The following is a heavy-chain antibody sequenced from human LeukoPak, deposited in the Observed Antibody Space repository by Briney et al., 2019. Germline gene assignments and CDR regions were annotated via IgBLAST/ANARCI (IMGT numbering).Heavy chain of an antibody. D-gene: IGHD2-2*01. Sequence: SETLSLTCSVSGGSISSYYWNWIRQPAGKGLEWIGRLYISGSTDYNPSLKSRVTMSVDTSKNQFSLKLSSVTAADTAVYYCARAAGHCSSTSCYYYYGMDVWGQGTTVTVSS. CDR1: GGSISSYY. CDR3: ARAAGHCSSTSCYYYYGMDV. J-gene: IGHJ6*02. V-gene: IGHV4-4*07. CDR2: LYISGST.